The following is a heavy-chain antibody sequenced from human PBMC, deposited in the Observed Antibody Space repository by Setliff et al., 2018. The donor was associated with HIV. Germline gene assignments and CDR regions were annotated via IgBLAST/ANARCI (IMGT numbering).Heavy chain of an antibody. CDR2: IYYSGST. CDR1: GGSISSSVYY. D-gene: IGHD2-21*02. J-gene: IGHJ5*02. V-gene: IGHV4-39*01. Sequence: PSETLSLTCTVSGGSISSSVYYWGWIRQPPGKGLEWIGNIYYSGSTYYNPSLKSRITISVDTSKNQFSLKLSSVTAADTAVYHCAGSIVVVTAAPLTWGQGTLVTVSS. CDR3: AGSIVVVTAAPLT.